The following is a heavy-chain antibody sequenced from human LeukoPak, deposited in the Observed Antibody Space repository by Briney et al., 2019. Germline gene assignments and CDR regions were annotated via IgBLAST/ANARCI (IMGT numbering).Heavy chain of an antibody. Sequence: SETLSLACNVSGGSISGYHWSWIRQPPGKGLEWLGYIHYSGSSNYNPSLKSRVTIAADTSKNQCSLKLSSVTAADTAVYYCARVPRSYYYYYYMDVWGKGTTVTVSS. CDR1: GGSISGYH. J-gene: IGHJ6*03. V-gene: IGHV4-59*01. CDR3: ARVPRSYYYYYYMDV. CDR2: IHYSGSS.